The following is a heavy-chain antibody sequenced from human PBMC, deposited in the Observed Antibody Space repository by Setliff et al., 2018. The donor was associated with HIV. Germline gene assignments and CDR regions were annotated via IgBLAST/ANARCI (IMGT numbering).Heavy chain of an antibody. D-gene: IGHD2-15*01. CDR2: INHSGVT. Sequence: PSETLSLTCTVSGASISSGDYWWAWIRQSPGKGLEWFGTINHSGVTFYNPSLKSRITVSVDTSKDQFSLKLTSVTAADTALYYCARQRGNNYWAFDSWGQGTLGTVSS. CDR1: GASISSGDYW. J-gene: IGHJ4*02. V-gene: IGHV4-39*01. CDR3: ARQRGNNYWAFDS.